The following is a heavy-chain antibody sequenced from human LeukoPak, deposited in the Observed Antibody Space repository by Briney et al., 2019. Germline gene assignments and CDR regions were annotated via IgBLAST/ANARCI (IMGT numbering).Heavy chain of an antibody. Sequence: PSETLSLTCTVSGGSISSYYWSWIRQPPGKGLEWIGYIYYSGSTNYNPSLKSRVTISVDTSKNQFSLKLSSVTAADTAVYYCARDAAIAAREYYYGMDVWGQGTTVTVSS. V-gene: IGHV4-59*01. J-gene: IGHJ6*02. CDR3: ARDAAIAAREYYYGMDV. D-gene: IGHD6-6*01. CDR2: IYYSGST. CDR1: GGSISSYY.